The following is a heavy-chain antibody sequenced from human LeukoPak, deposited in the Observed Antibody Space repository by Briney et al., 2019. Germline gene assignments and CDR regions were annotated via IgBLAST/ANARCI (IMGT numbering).Heavy chain of an antibody. CDR1: GGSFSGYY. J-gene: IGHJ4*02. CDR3: ARRTGYSSGWYSG. CDR2: INHSGST. Sequence: SETLSLTCAVYGGSFSGYYWSWIRQPPGKGLEWIGEINHSGSTNYNPSLKSRVTISVDMSKNQFSLKLSSVTAADTAVYYCARRTGYSSGWYSGWGQGTLVTVSS. V-gene: IGHV4-34*01. D-gene: IGHD6-19*01.